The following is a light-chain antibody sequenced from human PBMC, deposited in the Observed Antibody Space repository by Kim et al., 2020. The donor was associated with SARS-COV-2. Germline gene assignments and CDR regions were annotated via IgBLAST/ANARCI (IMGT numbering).Light chain of an antibody. J-gene: IGKJ2*01. Sequence: EIVLTQSPATLSLSPGEGATLSCRASQSVSSYLAWYQQKPGQAPRLLIYDASNRATGIPARFSGSGSGTDFTLTINSLEPEDFAVYYCQQRSNWPYTFGQGTKLEI. V-gene: IGKV3-11*01. CDR1: QSVSSY. CDR3: QQRSNWPYT. CDR2: DAS.